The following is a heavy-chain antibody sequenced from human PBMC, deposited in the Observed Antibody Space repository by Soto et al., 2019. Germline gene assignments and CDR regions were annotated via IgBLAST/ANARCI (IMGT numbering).Heavy chain of an antibody. V-gene: IGHV3-33*01. Sequence: QVQLVESGGGVVQPGRSLRLSCAASGFTFSSYGMHWVRQAPGKGLEWVAVIWDDGSNQYYADSVKGRFTISRDNSKNTLYLQMNSLRAEDTAVYYCARVSQRGYFDWLLFGGYYYGMDVWGQGTTVTVSS. CDR1: GFTFSSYG. J-gene: IGHJ6*02. D-gene: IGHD3-9*01. CDR3: ARVSQRGYFDWLLFGGYYYGMDV. CDR2: IWDDGSNQ.